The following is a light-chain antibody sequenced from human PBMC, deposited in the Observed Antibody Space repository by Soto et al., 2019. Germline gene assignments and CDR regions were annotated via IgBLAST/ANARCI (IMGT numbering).Light chain of an antibody. J-gene: IGKJ2*01. CDR1: QSFSSW. CDR3: QQYNSYPYT. CDR2: KAS. Sequence: DIQMTQSPSTLSASVGDRVTITCRASQSFSSWLAWYQQKPGKAPKLLIYKASSLESGVPSRFSGSGSGKEFTLTISSLKPDDFATYYCQQYNSYPYTFGQGTKLEI. V-gene: IGKV1-5*03.